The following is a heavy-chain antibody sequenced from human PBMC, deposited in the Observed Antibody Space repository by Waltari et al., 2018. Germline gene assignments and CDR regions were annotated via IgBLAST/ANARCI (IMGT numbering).Heavy chain of an antibody. CDR2: INYDGSQK. CDR3: AKSRGFEY. Sequence: DVQLVESGGGLVQPGGSLRLSCGASGFTFSRYWMSWVRQTPGKGLQWVANINYDGSQKYYVDSVKGRFTISRDNAKNSVYLRMNSLRVEDTAVYYCAKSRGFEYWGQGALITVSS. CDR1: GFTFSRYW. J-gene: IGHJ4*02. V-gene: IGHV3-7*01. D-gene: IGHD2-2*01.